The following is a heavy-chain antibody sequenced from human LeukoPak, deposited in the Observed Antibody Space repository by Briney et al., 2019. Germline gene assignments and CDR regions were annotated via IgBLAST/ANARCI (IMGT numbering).Heavy chain of an antibody. CDR3: ARGTIGGLLFRLDY. J-gene: IGHJ4*02. Sequence: SETLSLTCTVSGGSISSYYWSWIRQPPGKGLEWIGYIYYSGSTNYNPSLKSRVTISVDTSKNQFSLKLSSVTAADTAVYYCARGTIGGLLFRLDYWAQGTLVTVSS. D-gene: IGHD2-21*01. CDR1: GGSISSYY. V-gene: IGHV4-59*01. CDR2: IYYSGST.